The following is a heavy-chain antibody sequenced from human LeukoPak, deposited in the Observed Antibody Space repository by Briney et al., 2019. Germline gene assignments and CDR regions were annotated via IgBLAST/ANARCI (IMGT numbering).Heavy chain of an antibody. CDR3: ARSRYCSSTSCYIDY. D-gene: IGHD2-2*02. CDR2: IGGSGDST. Sequence: PGGSLRLSCAATGFTFSIYAMSWVRQAPGKGLEWVSGIGGSGDSTYYADSVKGRFTISRDNSKNTLYLQMISLRAEDTAVYYCARSRYCSSTSCYIDYWGQGTLVTVSS. CDR1: GFTFSIYA. V-gene: IGHV3-23*01. J-gene: IGHJ4*02.